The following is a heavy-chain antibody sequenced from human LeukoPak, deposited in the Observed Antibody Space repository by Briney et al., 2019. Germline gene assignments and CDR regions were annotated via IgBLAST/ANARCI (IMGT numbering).Heavy chain of an antibody. CDR1: GFTFSSYS. D-gene: IGHD3-22*01. Sequence: PGGSLRLSCAASGFTFSSYSMNWVRQAPGKGLEWVSSISSSSYIYYADSVKGRFTISRDNAKNSLYLQMNSLRAEDTAVYYCARGYYDSSGYLYFDYWGQGTLVTVSS. CDR3: ARGYYDSSGYLYFDY. CDR2: ISSSSYI. V-gene: IGHV3-21*01. J-gene: IGHJ4*02.